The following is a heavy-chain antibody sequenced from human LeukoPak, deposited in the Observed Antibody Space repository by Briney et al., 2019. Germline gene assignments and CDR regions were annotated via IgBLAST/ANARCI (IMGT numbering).Heavy chain of an antibody. D-gene: IGHD3-22*01. CDR2: IRSKAKSYAT. J-gene: IGHJ6*03. V-gene: IGHV3-73*01. Sequence: PGGSLRLSCAASGFTFSGSAMHWVRQASGKGLEWVGRIRSKAKSYATAYAASVKGRFTISRDDSKNTAYLQINSLKTEDTAVYYCTRQRRYYDSSGNNNSYYYYYMDVWGKGTTVTVSS. CDR1: GFTFSGSA. CDR3: TRQRRYYDSSGNNNSYYYYYMDV.